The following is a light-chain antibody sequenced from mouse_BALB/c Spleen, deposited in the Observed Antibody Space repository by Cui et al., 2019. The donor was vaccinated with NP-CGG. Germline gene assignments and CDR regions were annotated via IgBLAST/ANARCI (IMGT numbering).Light chain of an antibody. J-gene: IGLJ1*01. Sequence: QAVATQESALTTSPGETVTLTCRSSIGAVTTSNYANWVQEKPDHLFTGLIGGTNNRAPGVPARFSGSLIGDKAALTIIGAQTEDEAIYFCALWYSNHWVFGGGTKLTVL. CDR2: GTN. CDR1: IGAVTTSNY. V-gene: IGLV1*01. CDR3: ALWYSNHWV.